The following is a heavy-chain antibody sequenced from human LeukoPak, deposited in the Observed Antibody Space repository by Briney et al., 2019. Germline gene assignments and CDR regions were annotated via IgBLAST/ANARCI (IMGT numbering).Heavy chain of an antibody. D-gene: IGHD2-2*01. CDR3: ARDPDGYCSSTSCPRYGMDV. V-gene: IGHV3-7*01. Sequence: GSLRLSCAASGFTFSSYWMGWVRPAPGKGLEWVANIKEEGSEKYYVDSVKGRFTISRDNAKNSLYLQVNSLRAEDTAVYYCARDPDGYCSSTSCPRYGMDVWGQGTTVTVSS. CDR2: IKEEGSEK. J-gene: IGHJ6*02. CDR1: GFTFSSYW.